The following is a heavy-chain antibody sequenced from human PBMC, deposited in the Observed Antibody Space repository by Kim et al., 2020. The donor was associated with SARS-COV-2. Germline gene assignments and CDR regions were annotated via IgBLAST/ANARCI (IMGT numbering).Heavy chain of an antibody. Sequence: YYNPSLKSRVTISVDTSKNQFSLKLSSVTAADTAVYYCARRAQRGIDFDYWGQGTLVTVSS. CDR3: ARRAQRGIDFDY. D-gene: IGHD6-13*01. J-gene: IGHJ4*02. V-gene: IGHV4-31*02.